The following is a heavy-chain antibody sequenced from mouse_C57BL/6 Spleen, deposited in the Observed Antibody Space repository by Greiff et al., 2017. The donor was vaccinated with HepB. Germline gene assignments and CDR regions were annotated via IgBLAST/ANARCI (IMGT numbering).Heavy chain of an antibody. CDR1: GYAFSSSW. V-gene: IGHV1-82*01. J-gene: IGHJ2*01. D-gene: IGHD1-1*01. CDR3: ARLGEYYYGSSFDY. Sequence: VQLQQSGPELVKPGASVKISCKASGYAFSSSWMNWVKQRPGKGLEWIGRIYPGDGDTNYNGKFKGKATLTADKSSSTAYMQLSSLTSEDSAVYFCARLGEYYYGSSFDYWGQGTTLTVSS. CDR2: IYPGDGDT.